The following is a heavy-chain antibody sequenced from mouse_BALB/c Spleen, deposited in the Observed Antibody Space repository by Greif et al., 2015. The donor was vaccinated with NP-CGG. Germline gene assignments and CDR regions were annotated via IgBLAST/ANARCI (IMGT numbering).Heavy chain of an antibody. J-gene: IGHJ4*01. CDR3: ASYGSSYYAMDY. CDR1: GYTFSSYW. CDR2: ILPGSGST. D-gene: IGHD1-1*01. Sequence: VQLQHSGAELMKPGASVKISCKATGYTFSSYWIEWVKQRPGHGLEWIGEILPGSGSTNYNEKFKGKATFTADTSSNTAYMQLSSLTSEDSAVYYCASYGSSYYAMDYWGQGTSVTVSS. V-gene: IGHV1-9*01.